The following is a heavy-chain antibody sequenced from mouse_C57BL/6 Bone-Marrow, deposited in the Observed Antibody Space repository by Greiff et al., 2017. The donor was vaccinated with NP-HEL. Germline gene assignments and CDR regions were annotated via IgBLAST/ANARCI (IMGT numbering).Heavy chain of an antibody. CDR2: IDPANGNT. V-gene: IGHV14-3*01. Sequence: EVQGVESVAELVRPGASVKLSCTASGFNIKNTYMHWVKQRPEQGLEWIGRIDPANGNTKYAPKFQGKATITADTSSNTAYLQLSSLTSEDTAIYYCARDYGSRYYFDYWGQGTTLTVSS. CDR3: ARDYGSRYYFDY. J-gene: IGHJ2*01. CDR1: GFNIKNTY. D-gene: IGHD1-1*01.